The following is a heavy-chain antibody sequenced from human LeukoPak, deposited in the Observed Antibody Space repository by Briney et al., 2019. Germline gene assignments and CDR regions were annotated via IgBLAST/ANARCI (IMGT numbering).Heavy chain of an antibody. V-gene: IGHV3-43*01. D-gene: IGHD5-12*01. CDR1: GFPFHHYS. CDR3: AKDSNTGGYSFGS. J-gene: IGHJ4*02. Sequence: GGSLRLSCAASGFPFHHYSMHWVRQPPGKGLEWVSLISWDGGITYYADSVRGRFTISRDNGKNSLSLEMNSLRTEDTALYYCAKDSNTGGYSFGSWGQGTLVTVTS. CDR2: ISWDGGIT.